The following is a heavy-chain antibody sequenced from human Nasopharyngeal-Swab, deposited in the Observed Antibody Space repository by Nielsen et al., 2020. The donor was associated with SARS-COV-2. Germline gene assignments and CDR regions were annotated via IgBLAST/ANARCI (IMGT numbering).Heavy chain of an antibody. J-gene: IGHJ6*02. CDR2: ISYDGSNK. CDR3: ARGETRRDGYKNLYYYYYGMDV. CDR1: GFTFSSYA. Sequence: GGSLRLSCAASGFTFSSYAMHWVRHAPGKGLEWVAVISYDGSNKYYADSVKGRFTISRDNSKNTLYLQMNSLRAEDTAVYYCARGETRRDGYKNLYYYYYGMDVWGQGTTVTVSS. D-gene: IGHD5-24*01. V-gene: IGHV3-30*04.